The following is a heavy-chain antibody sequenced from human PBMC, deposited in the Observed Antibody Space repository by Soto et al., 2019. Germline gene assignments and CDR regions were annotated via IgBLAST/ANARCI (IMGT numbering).Heavy chain of an antibody. J-gene: IGHJ6*02. D-gene: IGHD2-2*01. CDR1: GYSFTSYW. CDR2: IDPSDSYT. Sequence: PGESLKISCKGSGYSFTSYWISWVRQMPGKGLEWMWRIDPSDSYTNYSPSFQGHVTISADKSISTAYLQWSSLKASDTAMYYCARHGCSSTSCYDYYYYGMDVWGQGTTVTVSS. V-gene: IGHV5-10-1*01. CDR3: ARHGCSSTSCYDYYYYGMDV.